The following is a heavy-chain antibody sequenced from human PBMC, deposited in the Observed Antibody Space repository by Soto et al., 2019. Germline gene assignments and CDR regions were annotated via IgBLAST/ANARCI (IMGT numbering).Heavy chain of an antibody. Sequence: WASVKVSCKASGGTFNKYGIDWVRQAPGQGLEWMGGIIPLFGTANYAQKFQGRVTISADEVTSTVYMELRSLRSEDTGVYYCARQFDYDTSGYYYAYWGQGALVTVSS. V-gene: IGHV1-69*13. J-gene: IGHJ4*02. CDR3: ARQFDYDTSGYYYAY. CDR2: IIPLFGTA. D-gene: IGHD3-22*01. CDR1: GGTFNKYG.